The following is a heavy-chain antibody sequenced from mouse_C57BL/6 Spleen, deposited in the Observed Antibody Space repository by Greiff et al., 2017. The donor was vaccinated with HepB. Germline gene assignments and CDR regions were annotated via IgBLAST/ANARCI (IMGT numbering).Heavy chain of an antibody. CDR3: ASPYYYGSSRAWFAY. V-gene: IGHV1-59*01. CDR1: GYTFTSYW. J-gene: IGHJ3*01. CDR2: IDPSDSYT. D-gene: IGHD1-1*01. Sequence: QVQLQQPGAELVRPGTSVKLSCKASGYTFTSYWMHWVKQRPGQGLEWIGVIDPSDSYTNYNQKFKGKATLTVDTSSSTAYMQLSSLTSEDSAVYYCASPYYYGSSRAWFAYWGQGTLVTVSA.